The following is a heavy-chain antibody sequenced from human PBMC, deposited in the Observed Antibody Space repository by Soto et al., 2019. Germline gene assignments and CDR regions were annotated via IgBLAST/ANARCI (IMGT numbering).Heavy chain of an antibody. V-gene: IGHV4-39*01. CDR3: ARRTPLHASGSSKFDP. CDR2: MDYSGDT. CDR1: GGSITTSGYY. J-gene: IGHJ5*02. Sequence: PSETLSLTCNVSGGSITTSGYYWGWIRQPPGKGLEWIGTMDYSGDTTYNPSLKSRVTISVDTSKNQFSLRLSSVTAADTAVYYCARRTPLHASGSSKFDPWGQGARVTVSS. D-gene: IGHD3-10*01.